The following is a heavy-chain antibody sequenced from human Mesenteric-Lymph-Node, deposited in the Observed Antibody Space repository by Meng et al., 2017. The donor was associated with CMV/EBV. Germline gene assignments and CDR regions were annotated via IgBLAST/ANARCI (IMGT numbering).Heavy chain of an antibody. V-gene: IGHV3-30*04. J-gene: IGHJ4*02. Sequence: GESLKISCATSGFTFSSYTMHWVRQAPGKGLEWVAVISYDGGNKYYADSVKGRFTISRDNSKNTLYLQMNSLRGEDTAVYYCARGGPTLDTPMVFGGEEFGYWGQGTLVTVSS. CDR2: ISYDGGNK. CDR3: ARGGPTLDTPMVFGGEEFGY. CDR1: GFTFSSYT. D-gene: IGHD3/OR15-3a*01.